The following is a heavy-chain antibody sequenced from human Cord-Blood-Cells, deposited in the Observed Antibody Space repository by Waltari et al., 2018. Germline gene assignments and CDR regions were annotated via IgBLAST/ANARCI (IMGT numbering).Heavy chain of an antibody. CDR3: ARVRKSNWNYVFDY. V-gene: IGHV4-61*01. J-gene: IGHJ4*02. CDR2: IYYSGGT. CDR1: GGSVSSGSYY. Sequence: QVQLQESGPGLVKPSETLSLTCTVSGGSVSSGSYYWSWIRQPPGKGLEWSGYIYYSGGTNYNPSRKSRVTRAVDTSKNQFSLKLSSVTAADTAVYYCARVRKSNWNYVFDYWGQGTLVTVSS. D-gene: IGHD1-7*01.